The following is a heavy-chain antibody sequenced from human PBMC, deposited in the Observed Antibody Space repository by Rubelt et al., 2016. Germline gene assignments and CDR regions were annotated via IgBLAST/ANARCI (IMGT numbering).Heavy chain of an antibody. CDR2: IYYSGST. Sequence: WLTCTVSGGSISSYYWSWIRQPPGKGLEWIGYIYYSGSTNYNPSLKSRVTISLETSKHQFSLKLSSVTAADTAVYYCARRPSRDAFDIWGQGTMVTVSS. J-gene: IGHJ3*02. V-gene: IGHV4-59*01. CDR3: ARRPSRDAFDI. CDR1: GGSISSYY.